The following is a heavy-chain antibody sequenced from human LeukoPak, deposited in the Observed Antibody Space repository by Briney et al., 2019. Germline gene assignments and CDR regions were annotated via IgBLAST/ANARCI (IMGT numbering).Heavy chain of an antibody. J-gene: IGHJ4*02. CDR2: INHNGGST. V-gene: IGHV1-46*01. D-gene: IGHD1/OR15-1a*01. Sequence: GAAVTVSFRSSGYTFTSYYMHWVRQAPAQGLEWMGIINHNGGSTSYAQKFQGRVTNTRNTYISTLYMELSSLRSEDTAVYYCASMTANTDFGYWGKGTLVTVSS. CDR3: ASMTANTDFGY. CDR1: GYTFTSYY.